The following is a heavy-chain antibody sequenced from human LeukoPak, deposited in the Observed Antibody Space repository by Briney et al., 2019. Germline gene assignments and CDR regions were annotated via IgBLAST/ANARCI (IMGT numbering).Heavy chain of an antibody. CDR3: AGHHPRNTVDF. CDR1: GGSISSSH. V-gene: IGHV4-59*08. CDR2: MSDSGSI. J-gene: IGHJ4*02. Sequence: SETLSLTCTVSGGSISSSHWTWIRQSPGKGLEWIGHMSDSGSINYNPSLKSRVTISLDTSKNQFSLKLSSVTAADTAVYYCAGHHPRNTVDFWGQGTLVTVSS. D-gene: IGHD2-8*02.